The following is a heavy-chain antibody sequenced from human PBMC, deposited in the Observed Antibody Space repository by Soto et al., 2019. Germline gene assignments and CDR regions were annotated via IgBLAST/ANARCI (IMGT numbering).Heavy chain of an antibody. J-gene: IGHJ3*01. CDR2: ITAGGGGA. Sequence: EVQVLESGGGLVQPGGSLRLSCTASGFIFPNYAMMWVRQAPGKGLEWVSAITAGGGGAQYADSVRGRLIISRDNSKNTRYLEMNSVRAEDTAIYYCARDPNGDYIGAFDFWGQGISVTVSS. V-gene: IGHV3-23*01. CDR3: ARDPNGDYIGAFDF. D-gene: IGHD4-17*01. CDR1: GFIFPNYA.